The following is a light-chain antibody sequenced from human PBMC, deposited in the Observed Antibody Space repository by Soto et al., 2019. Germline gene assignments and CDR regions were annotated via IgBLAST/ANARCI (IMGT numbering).Light chain of an antibody. J-gene: IGKJ1*01. CDR2: DAS. Sequence: EIVLTQSPATLSLXPGXRATLSCGASQSVSSYLAWYQQKPGQAPRLLIYDASNRATGIPARFSGSGSGTDFTLTISSLEPEDFAVYSSPQRSNWTFGQGTKVAIK. CDR3: PQRSNWT. V-gene: IGKV3-11*01. CDR1: QSVSSY.